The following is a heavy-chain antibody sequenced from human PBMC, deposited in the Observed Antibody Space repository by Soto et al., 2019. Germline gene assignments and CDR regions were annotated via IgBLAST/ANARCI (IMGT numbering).Heavy chain of an antibody. V-gene: IGHV1-46*03. CDR2: INPFDGSR. CDR3: SRVDPGETSPFDH. Sequence: ASVNVSCKASEYTFTTYSLHWVRQAPGQGLEWMGWINPFDGSRMFAQSFQGRVTMTRDTSTSTVYMEVSSLRSEDTAVYYCSRVDPGETSPFDHWGQGTLVTVSS. J-gene: IGHJ4*02. D-gene: IGHD3-10*01. CDR1: EYTFTTYS.